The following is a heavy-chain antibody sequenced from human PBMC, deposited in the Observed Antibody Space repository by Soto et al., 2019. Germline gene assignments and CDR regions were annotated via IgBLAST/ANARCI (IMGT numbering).Heavy chain of an antibody. J-gene: IGHJ4*02. CDR1: GFTFSTYA. D-gene: IGHD6-13*01. V-gene: IGHV3-23*01. Sequence: GGSLRLSCAASGFTFSTYAMSWVRQAPGKGLEWVSTISGGGDITYYSDSVKGRFTISRDNSKDTLYLQMNRLSAEDTAPFYCAKSSSSWYASYFDYWGQGTLVTVSS. CDR2: ISGGGDIT. CDR3: AKSSSSWYASYFDY.